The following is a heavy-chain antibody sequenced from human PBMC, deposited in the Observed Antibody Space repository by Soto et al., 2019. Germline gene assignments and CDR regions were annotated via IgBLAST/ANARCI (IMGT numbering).Heavy chain of an antibody. Sequence: QVQLQESGPGLVKPSQTLSLTCTVSGGSISSGGYYWSWIRQHPGKGLEWIGYIYYSGSTYYNPSLKSRVTISVDTSKNQFSLKQSSVTAADTAVYYCARDLGYCTNGVCYTYDYYYYYGMDVWGQGTTVTVSS. J-gene: IGHJ6*02. CDR1: GGSISSGGYY. CDR2: IYYSGST. D-gene: IGHD2-8*01. V-gene: IGHV4-31*03. CDR3: ARDLGYCTNGVCYTYDYYYYYGMDV.